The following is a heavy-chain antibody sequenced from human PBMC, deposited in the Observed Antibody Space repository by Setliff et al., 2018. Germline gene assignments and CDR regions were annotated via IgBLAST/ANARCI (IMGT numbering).Heavy chain of an antibody. J-gene: IGHJ4*02. CDR2: IYYSGTA. CDR1: GDSISDISYY. V-gene: IGHV4-39*01. Sequence: SETLSLTCTISGDSISDISYYWGFIRQSPGKGPEWIGSIYYSGTAYYNPSLESRVTMFVDTSKNQFSLRLNSVTAADTAVYYCARGSIVGPTRGDFDFWGLGTLVTVSS. D-gene: IGHD1-26*01. CDR3: ARGSIVGPTRGDFDF.